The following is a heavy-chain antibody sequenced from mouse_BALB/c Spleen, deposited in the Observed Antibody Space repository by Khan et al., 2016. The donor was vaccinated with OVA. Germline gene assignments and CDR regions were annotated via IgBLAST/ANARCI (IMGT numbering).Heavy chain of an antibody. CDR2: ISTYYGDA. D-gene: IGHD2-1*01. CDR3: ARGNGNYRFAY. Sequence: QVQLQQSGAELVRPGVSVKISWKGSGYTFTDFAMHWVKQSHAKSLEWIGVISTYYGDANYNQKFKGKATMTVDKSSSTAYMELARLTSEDSAIYYCARGNGNYRFAYWGQGTLVTVSA. V-gene: IGHV1S137*01. CDR1: GYTFTDFA. J-gene: IGHJ3*01.